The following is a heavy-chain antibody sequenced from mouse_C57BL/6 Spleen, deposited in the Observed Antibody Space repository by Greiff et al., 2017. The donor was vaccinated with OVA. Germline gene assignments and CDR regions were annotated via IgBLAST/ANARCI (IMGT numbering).Heavy chain of an antibody. CDR3: ARKTGTREWYFDV. CDR2: ISYDGSN. Sequence: EVKLQQSGPGLVKPSQSLSLTCSVTGYSITSGYYWNWIRQFPGNKLEWMGYISYDGSNNYNPSLKNRISITRDTSKNQFFLKLNSVTTEDTATYYCARKTGTREWYFDVWGTGTTVTVSS. CDR1: GYSITSGYY. D-gene: IGHD4-1*01. J-gene: IGHJ1*03. V-gene: IGHV3-6*01.